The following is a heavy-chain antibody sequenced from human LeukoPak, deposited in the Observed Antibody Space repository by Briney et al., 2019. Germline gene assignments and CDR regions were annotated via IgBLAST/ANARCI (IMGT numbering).Heavy chain of an antibody. Sequence: SETLSLTXTVSGGSISSYYWSWIRQPPGKGLEWIGYIYYSGSTNYNPSLKSRVTISVDTSKNQFSLKLSSVTAADTAVYYCARAGTYYYDSSGYPWAFDIWGQGTMVTVSS. CDR3: ARAGTYYYDSSGYPWAFDI. V-gene: IGHV4-59*01. J-gene: IGHJ3*02. CDR1: GGSISSYY. D-gene: IGHD3-22*01. CDR2: IYYSGST.